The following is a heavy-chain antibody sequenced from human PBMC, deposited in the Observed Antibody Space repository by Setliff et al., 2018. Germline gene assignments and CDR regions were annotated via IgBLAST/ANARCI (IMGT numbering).Heavy chain of an antibody. CDR2: IWGDGGTK. J-gene: IGHJ4*02. D-gene: IGHD2-21*01. Sequence: GGSLRLSCAASGFTFSTYRMHWVRQAPGKGLEWVAVIWGDGGTKYHADSVKGRFTISRDNSKNTLYLQMSSLRAEDTAVYYCARDRAYSSFDYWGQGTLVTVSS. V-gene: IGHV3-33*08. CDR3: ARDRAYSSFDY. CDR1: GFTFSTYR.